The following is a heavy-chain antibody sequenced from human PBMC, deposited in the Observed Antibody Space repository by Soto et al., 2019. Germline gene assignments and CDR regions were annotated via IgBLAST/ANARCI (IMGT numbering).Heavy chain of an antibody. D-gene: IGHD2-8*01. J-gene: IGHJ4*02. CDR1: GFIFSGFE. Sequence: PGGSLRLSCAAAGFIFSGFEMSWVRQAPGMWLGCVFSVSGSAGTAYDADSVKGSFTIPRDNFESTLWLQMTTLRAEDTAFYYCANWPKISATMYYFDYWGEGTLVTV. CDR3: ANWPKISATMYYFDY. V-gene: IGHV3-23*01. CDR2: VSGSAGTA.